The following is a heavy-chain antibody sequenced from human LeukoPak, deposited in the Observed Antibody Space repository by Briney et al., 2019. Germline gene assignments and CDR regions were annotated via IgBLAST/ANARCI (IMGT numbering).Heavy chain of an antibody. CDR2: INHSGST. CDR3: ARGHAEYNPIDY. V-gene: IGHV4-34*01. CDR1: GGSFSGYY. J-gene: IGHJ4*02. Sequence: PSETLSLTCAVYGGSFSGYYWSWIRQPPGKGLEWIGEINHSGSTNYNPSLKSRVTISVDTSKNQFSLKLSSVTAADTAVYYCARGHAEYNPIDYWGQGTLVTVSS. D-gene: IGHD1-14*01.